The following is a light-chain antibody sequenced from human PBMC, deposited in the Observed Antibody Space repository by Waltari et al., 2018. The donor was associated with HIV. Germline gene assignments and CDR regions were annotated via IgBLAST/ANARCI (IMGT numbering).Light chain of an antibody. CDR1: RSLVYSDGNTS. CDR2: HVS. Sequence: DVVMTQSPLSLPVTLGQPASISCGSSRSLVYSDGNTSLNWFQQRPGQSPRRLIYHVSNRFSGVPDRFSGSGAGTDFTLKISRVEAEDVGVYYCMQAAQFPHTFGQGTKLEIK. J-gene: IGKJ2*01. V-gene: IGKV2-30*01. CDR3: MQAAQFPHT.